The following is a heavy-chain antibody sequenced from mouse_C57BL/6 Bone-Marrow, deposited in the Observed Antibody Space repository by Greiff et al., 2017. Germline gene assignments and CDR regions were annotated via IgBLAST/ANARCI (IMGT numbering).Heavy chain of an antibody. CDR1: GFSLTSYG. J-gene: IGHJ4*01. V-gene: IGHV2-5*01. CDR2: IWRGGST. CDR3: AKKGIYFEDYYAMDY. D-gene: IGHD2-4*01. Sequence: QVQVVESGPGLVQPSQSLSITCTVSGFSLTSYGVHWVRQSPGKGLEWLGVIWRGGSTDYNAAFMSRLSITKDNSKSQVFFKMNSLQADDTAIYYCAKKGIYFEDYYAMDYWGQGTSVTVSS.